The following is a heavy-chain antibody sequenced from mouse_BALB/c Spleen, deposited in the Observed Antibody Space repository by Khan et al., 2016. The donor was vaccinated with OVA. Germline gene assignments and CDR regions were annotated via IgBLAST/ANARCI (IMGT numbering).Heavy chain of an antibody. Sequence: VQLKQSGAELVRPGALVKLSCKASGFNIKDYYMHWVQQRPEQGLEWIGWIDPENGNTIHDPTFQGQASITADTSSNTAYLQLSSLTSEDTAVFYCTRGSGYDWFAYGGQGTLVTVSA. J-gene: IGHJ3*01. CDR1: GFNIKDYY. V-gene: IGHV14-1*02. D-gene: IGHD2-2*01. CDR2: IDPENGNT. CDR3: TRGSGYDWFAY.